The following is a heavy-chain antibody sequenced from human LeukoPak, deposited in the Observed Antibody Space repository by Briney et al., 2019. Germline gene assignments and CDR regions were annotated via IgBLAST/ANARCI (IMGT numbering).Heavy chain of an antibody. CDR2: ISAYNGNT. V-gene: IGHV1-18*01. CDR3: ARAPTYYDILTGYSPIDY. Sequence: ASVKVSCKASGYTFTSYGISWVRQAPGQGLEWMGWISAYNGNTNYAQKLQGRVTMTTDTSTSTAYMELSRLRSDDTAVYYCARAPTYYDILTGYSPIDYWGQGTLVTVSS. D-gene: IGHD3-9*01. CDR1: GYTFTSYG. J-gene: IGHJ4*02.